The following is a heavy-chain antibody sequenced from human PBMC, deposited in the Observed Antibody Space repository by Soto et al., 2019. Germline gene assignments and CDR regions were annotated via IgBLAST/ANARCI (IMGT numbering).Heavy chain of an antibody. Sequence: ASVKVSCKASGYTFTSYDINWVRQATGQGPEWMGWMNPNSGNTGYAQKFQGRVTMTRNTSISTAYMELSSLRSEDTAVYYCARRGLLWFGELSPFDYYYGMDVWGQGTTVTVSS. CDR1: GYTFTSYD. D-gene: IGHD3-10*01. CDR2: MNPNSGNT. V-gene: IGHV1-8*01. J-gene: IGHJ6*02. CDR3: ARRGLLWFGELSPFDYYYGMDV.